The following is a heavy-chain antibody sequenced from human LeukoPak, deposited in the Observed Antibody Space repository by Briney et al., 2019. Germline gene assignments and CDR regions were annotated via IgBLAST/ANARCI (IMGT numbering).Heavy chain of an antibody. CDR2: IRYDGSNK. D-gene: IGHD2-8*01. Sequence: GGSLRLSCAASGFTFSSYGMHWVRQAPGKGLEWVAFIRYDGSNKYYADSVNGRFTISRDNYKNTLYLQMNSLRAEDTAVYYCAKNRGALMVYATHAFDIWGQGTMVTVSS. CDR1: GFTFSSYG. CDR3: AKNRGALMVYATHAFDI. V-gene: IGHV3-30*02. J-gene: IGHJ3*02.